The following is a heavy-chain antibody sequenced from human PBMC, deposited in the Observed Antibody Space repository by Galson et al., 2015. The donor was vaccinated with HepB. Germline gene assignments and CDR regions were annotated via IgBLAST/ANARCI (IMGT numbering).Heavy chain of an antibody. Sequence: SLRLSCAASGFTFSSYGMHWVRQAPGKGLERVAVISYDGSNKYYADSVKGRFTISRDNSKNTLYLQMNSLRAEDTAVYYCAKGAYDFWSGYPDYYMDVWGKGTTVTVSS. D-gene: IGHD3-3*01. J-gene: IGHJ6*03. CDR3: AKGAYDFWSGYPDYYMDV. CDR1: GFTFSSYG. CDR2: ISYDGSNK. V-gene: IGHV3-30*18.